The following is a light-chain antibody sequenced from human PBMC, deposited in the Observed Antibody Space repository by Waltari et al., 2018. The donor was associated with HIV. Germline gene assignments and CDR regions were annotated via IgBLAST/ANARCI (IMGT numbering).Light chain of an antibody. V-gene: IGKV3-11*01. CDR2: DAS. J-gene: IGKJ4*01. CDR3: HQRGSWPLT. Sequence: EIVLTQSPATLSLSPGARATLSCRASQNISSKLTWYQQKPGQTPRLLIYDASIRAAGIPARFSGSGSGTDFTLTISTLDPEDFVVYYCHQRGSWPLTFGGGTKVEIK. CDR1: QNISSK.